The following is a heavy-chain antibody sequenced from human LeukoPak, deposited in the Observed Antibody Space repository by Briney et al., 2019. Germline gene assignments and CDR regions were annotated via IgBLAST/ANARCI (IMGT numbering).Heavy chain of an antibody. CDR1: GYTFTSYG. D-gene: IGHD6-6*01. V-gene: IGHV1-69*06. J-gene: IGHJ6*03. CDR2: IIPICGTA. CDR3: AREGQLAHNYYYYYMDV. Sequence: SVKVPCKASGYTFTSYGINWVRQAPGQGLEWMGGIIPICGTANYAQKFQGRVTITADKSTSTAYMELSSLRSEDTAVYYCAREGQLAHNYYYYYMDVWGKGTTVTVSS.